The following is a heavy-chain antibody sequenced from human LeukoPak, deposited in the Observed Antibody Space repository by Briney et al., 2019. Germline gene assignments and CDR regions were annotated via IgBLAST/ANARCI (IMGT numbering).Heavy chain of an antibody. J-gene: IGHJ3*02. CDR1: GGSISSGDYF. D-gene: IGHD3-9*01. CDR2: IHYTGRT. CDR3: AREAAHYDILTGYSPGAFDI. Sequence: PSQTLSLTCNVSGGSISSGDYFWNWIRQPPGKGLEWLGYIHYTGRTYYNPSLQSRVTMSVDTSKSQFSLRLSSVIAADTAIYYCAREAAHYDILTGYSPGAFDIWGQGTMVTVSS. V-gene: IGHV4-30-4*01.